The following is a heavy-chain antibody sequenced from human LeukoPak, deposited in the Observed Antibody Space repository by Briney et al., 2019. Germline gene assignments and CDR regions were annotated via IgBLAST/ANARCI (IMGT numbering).Heavy chain of an antibody. CDR3: ARDTEYGSGRFDY. D-gene: IGHD3-10*01. Sequence: SETLSLTCTVSGGSISSYYWSWIRQPPGKGLEWIGYIYYSGSTNYNPSLKSRVTISVDTSKNQFSLKLSSVTAADTAVYYCARDTEYGSGRFDYWGQGTLVTVSS. J-gene: IGHJ4*02. V-gene: IGHV4-59*01. CDR2: IYYSGST. CDR1: GGSISSYY.